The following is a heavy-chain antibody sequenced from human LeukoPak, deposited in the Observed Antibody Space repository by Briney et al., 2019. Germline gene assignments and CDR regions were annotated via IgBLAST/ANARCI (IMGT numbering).Heavy chain of an antibody. J-gene: IGHJ4*02. CDR1: GFLFKTYG. V-gene: IGHV3-33*01. CDR3: ARDFGDSVMYYLDN. Sequence: GTSLRLSCAASGFLFKTYGMHWVRQAPGKGLEWVAVIWYDGSNKYYGDSVEGRFTISRDNSKNTLYLQMNNVTVEDTAVYYCARDFGDSVMYYLDNWGQGTLVTVPS. CDR2: IWYDGSNK. D-gene: IGHD3-10*01.